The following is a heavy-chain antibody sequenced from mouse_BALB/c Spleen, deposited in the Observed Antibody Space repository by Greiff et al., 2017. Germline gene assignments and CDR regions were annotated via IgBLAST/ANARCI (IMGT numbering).Heavy chain of an antibody. V-gene: IGHV4-2*02. J-gene: IGHJ4*01. Sequence: EVMLVESGGGLVQPGGSLNLSCAASGFDFSRYWMSWARQAPGKGQEWIGEINPGSSTINYTPSLKDKFIISRDNAKNTLYLQMSKVRSEDTALYYCARRGGYDDYAMDYWGQGTSVTVSS. CDR1: GFDFSRYW. D-gene: IGHD2-2*01. CDR2: INPGSSTI. CDR3: ARRGGYDDYAMDY.